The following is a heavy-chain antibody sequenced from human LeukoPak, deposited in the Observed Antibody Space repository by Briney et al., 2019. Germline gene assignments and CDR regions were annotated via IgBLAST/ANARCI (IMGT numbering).Heavy chain of an antibody. CDR2: IHSSGTT. V-gene: IGHV4-39*01. CDR1: GGSISSSSYY. Sequence: SETLSLTCTVSGGSISSSSYYWAWIRQSPGKGLEWIGSIHSSGTTYYSPSLESRVSIYVDTSKNQFSLKVRSVTAADTALYYCARHPGVFSSSHPAYWGQGTLVTVSS. D-gene: IGHD6-6*01. CDR3: ARHPGVFSSSHPAY. J-gene: IGHJ4*02.